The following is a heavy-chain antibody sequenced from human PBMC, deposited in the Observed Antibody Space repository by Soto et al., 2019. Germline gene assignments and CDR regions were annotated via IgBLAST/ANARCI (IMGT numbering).Heavy chain of an antibody. V-gene: IGHV3-73*01. D-gene: IGHD5-12*01. CDR2: IRSKANSYAT. CDR3: TRLGGYDLYDY. Sequence: PGGSLRLSCAASGFTFSGSAMHWVRQASGKGLEWVGRIRSKANSYATAYAASVKGRFTISRDDSKNTAYLQMNSLKTEDTAVYYCTRLGGYDLYDYWGLGTLVTVSS. CDR1: GFTFSGSA. J-gene: IGHJ4*01.